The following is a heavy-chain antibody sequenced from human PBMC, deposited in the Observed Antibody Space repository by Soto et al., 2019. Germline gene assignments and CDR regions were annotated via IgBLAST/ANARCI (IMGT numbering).Heavy chain of an antibody. J-gene: IGHJ4*02. CDR2: TRNKANSYTT. Sequence: EVQLVESGGGLVQPGGSLRLSCAASGFTFSDHYMDWVRQAPGKGLEWVGRTRNKANSYTTEYAASVKGRFTISRDDSKNSLYLQMNSLKTEVTAVYYCATYHYWGQGTLVTVSS. CDR1: GFTFSDHY. V-gene: IGHV3-72*01. CDR3: ATYHY.